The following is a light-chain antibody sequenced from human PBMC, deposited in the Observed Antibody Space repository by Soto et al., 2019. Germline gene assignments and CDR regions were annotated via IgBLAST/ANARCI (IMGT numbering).Light chain of an antibody. CDR3: QQSYSSPLT. CDR1: QNIKKF. J-gene: IGKJ4*01. CDR2: ATS. V-gene: IGKV1-39*01. Sequence: DIHMTQSPSSLSASVGDRVTITCRASQNIKKFLNWCQQRPGKAPSALIHATSTLQNGVSSRFSGSGSDTDFTLTITSLQPEDFATYFCQQSYSSPLTFGGGTKVEL.